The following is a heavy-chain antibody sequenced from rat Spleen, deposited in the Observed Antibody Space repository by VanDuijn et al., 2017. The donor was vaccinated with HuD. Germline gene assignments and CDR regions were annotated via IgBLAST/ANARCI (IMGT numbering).Heavy chain of an antibody. CDR1: GFTFNNYW. CDR3: TRMRHYFDY. V-gene: IGHV5-31*01. Sequence: EVQLVESGGGLVQPGGSLKLSCVASGFTFNNYWMTWIRQAPGRGLEWVASITNASGRTYYPDSVKGRFTISRDIANSTLYLRMNSLRSEDTATYYCTRMRHYFDYWGQVVMVTVSS. CDR2: ITNASGRT. J-gene: IGHJ2*01.